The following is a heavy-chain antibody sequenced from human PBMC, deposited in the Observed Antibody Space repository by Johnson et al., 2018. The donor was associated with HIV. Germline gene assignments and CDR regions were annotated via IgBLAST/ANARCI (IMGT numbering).Heavy chain of an antibody. Sequence: QVQLVESGGGVVQPGRSLRLSCAASGFTFSSYGMHLVRQAPGKGLEWVSVIYTGGSTYYAASVRGRFTISRDNSKNTLYLQMNSLRADDTAVYYCARAPGYSRAFDIWGQGTSVTVSS. CDR1: GFTFSSYG. D-gene: IGHD5-24*01. J-gene: IGHJ3*02. CDR2: IYTGGST. CDR3: ARAPGYSRAFDI. V-gene: IGHV3-NL1*01.